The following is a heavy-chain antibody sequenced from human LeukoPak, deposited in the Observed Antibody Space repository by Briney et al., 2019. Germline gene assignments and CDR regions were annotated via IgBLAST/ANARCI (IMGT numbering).Heavy chain of an antibody. CDR3: TITMIVVFDY. D-gene: IGHD3-22*01. Sequence: GGSLRLSCAASGFTFSSDGMSWVRQAPGKGLEWVSAISGSGGSTYYADSVKGRFTISRDNSKSMLYLQMDSLKAKDTAMYYCTITMIVVFDYWGQGTLVTVSS. J-gene: IGHJ4*02. CDR1: GFTFSSDG. V-gene: IGHV3-23*01. CDR2: ISGSGGST.